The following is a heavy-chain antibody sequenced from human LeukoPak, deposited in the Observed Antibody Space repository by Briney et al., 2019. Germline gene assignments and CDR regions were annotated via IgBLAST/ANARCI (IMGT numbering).Heavy chain of an antibody. Sequence: GSSVKVSCKASGGTFSSYAINWVRQATGRGLEWMGWMNPNSGNTGYAQKFQGRVTMTRNTSISTAYMELSSLRSEDTAVYYCASVAYLWLKTWGQGTLVTVSS. J-gene: IGHJ5*02. D-gene: IGHD2-21*01. CDR3: ASVAYLWLKT. CDR1: GGTFSSYA. V-gene: IGHV1-8*02. CDR2: MNPNSGNT.